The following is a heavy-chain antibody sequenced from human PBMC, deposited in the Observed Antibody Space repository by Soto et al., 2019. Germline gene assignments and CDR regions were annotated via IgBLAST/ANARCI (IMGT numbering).Heavy chain of an antibody. D-gene: IGHD1-7*01. CDR3: ARVDWNYWNY. CDR2: ISSSGSTI. J-gene: IGHJ4*02. Sequence: GGSLRLSCAASGFTFSSYEMNWVRQAPGKGLEWVSYISSSGSTIYYADSVKGRFTISRDNAKNSLYLQMNSLRAEDTAVYYCARVDWNYWNYWGQGTLVTVSS. CDR1: GFTFSSYE. V-gene: IGHV3-48*03.